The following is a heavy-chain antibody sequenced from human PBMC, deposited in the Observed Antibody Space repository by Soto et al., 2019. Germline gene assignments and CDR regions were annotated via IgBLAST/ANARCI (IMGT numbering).Heavy chain of an antibody. CDR3: ARYSSGWPGNGMDV. CDR1: GGSINNYF. D-gene: IGHD6-19*01. Sequence: PSETLSLTCTVSGGSINNYFWSWIRQSPVKGLEWIGYIYYTGSTTYNPSLKSRVTTSVDTSKNQFSLNLTSVTAADTAVYYCARYSSGWPGNGMDVWGRGTTVTVSS. J-gene: IGHJ6*02. CDR2: IYYTGST. V-gene: IGHV4-59*03.